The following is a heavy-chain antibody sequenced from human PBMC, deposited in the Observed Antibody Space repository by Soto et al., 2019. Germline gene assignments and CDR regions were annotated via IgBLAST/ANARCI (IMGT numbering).Heavy chain of an antibody. CDR2: ISSSGSTI. CDR1: GFTFSSYE. J-gene: IGHJ6*02. Sequence: GGSLRLSCAASGFTFSSYEMNWVRQAPGKGLEWVSYISSSGSTIYYADSVKGRFTISRDNAKNSLYLQMNSLRAEDTAVYYCARGVTGTTTQLGPLGMDVWGQGTTVTVSS. D-gene: IGHD1-7*01. CDR3: ARGVTGTTTQLGPLGMDV. V-gene: IGHV3-48*03.